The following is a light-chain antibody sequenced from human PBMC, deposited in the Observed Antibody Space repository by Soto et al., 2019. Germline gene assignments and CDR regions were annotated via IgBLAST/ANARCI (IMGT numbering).Light chain of an antibody. Sequence: DIQMTQSPSSLSASVGDRVTITCRASQSISSYLNWYQQKPGKAPKVLIYSVSSLQSGVPSRFSGSGSGTDFTLTISSLQPEDFATYYCQQSHSIPRTFGQGTRVEIK. CDR1: QSISSY. CDR2: SVS. CDR3: QQSHSIPRT. V-gene: IGKV1-39*01. J-gene: IGKJ1*01.